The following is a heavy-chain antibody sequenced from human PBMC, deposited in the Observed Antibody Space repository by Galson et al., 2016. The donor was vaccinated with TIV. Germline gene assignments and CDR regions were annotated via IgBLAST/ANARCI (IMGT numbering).Heavy chain of an antibody. CDR1: GFTFSSYK. Sequence: SRRLSCAASGFTFSSYKMNWVRRAPGKGLEWVSSISSRRSYTHYADSVKGRVTISRENANNSLYLQMNSLRAEETAVYYCARDGARVGAHDAFDIWGQGTMVTVSS. CDR2: ISSRRSYT. D-gene: IGHD3-16*01. J-gene: IGHJ3*02. CDR3: ARDGARVGAHDAFDI. V-gene: IGHV3-21*01.